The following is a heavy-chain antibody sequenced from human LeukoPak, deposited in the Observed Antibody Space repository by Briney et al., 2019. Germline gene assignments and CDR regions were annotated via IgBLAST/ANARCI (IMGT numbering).Heavy chain of an antibody. CDR3: ARDTVRFAPSHPQRAAFDV. V-gene: IGHV1-18*01. CDR1: GYTFTNFG. D-gene: IGHD3-3*01. Sequence: ASVKVSCKASGYTFTNFGISWVRQAPGQGLGYMGWISTTNGDTNYELKVQGRVTMTTDASTTTATMELRNLRSDDSGVYYCARDTVRFAPSHPQRAAFDVWGQGTMVTVSS. J-gene: IGHJ3*01. CDR2: ISTTNGDT.